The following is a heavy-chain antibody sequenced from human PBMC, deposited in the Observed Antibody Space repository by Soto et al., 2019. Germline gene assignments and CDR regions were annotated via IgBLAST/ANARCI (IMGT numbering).Heavy chain of an antibody. CDR1: GYTFTSYG. CDR3: ARSRGSITFGGVRAYYFDY. J-gene: IGHJ4*02. Sequence: GASVKVSCKASGYTFTSYGISWVRQAPGQGLEWMGWISAYNGNTNYAQKLQGRVTMTTDTSTSTAYMELRSLRSDDTAVYYCARSRGSITFGGVRAYYFDYWGQGTLVTVSS. D-gene: IGHD3-16*01. CDR2: ISAYNGNT. V-gene: IGHV1-18*04.